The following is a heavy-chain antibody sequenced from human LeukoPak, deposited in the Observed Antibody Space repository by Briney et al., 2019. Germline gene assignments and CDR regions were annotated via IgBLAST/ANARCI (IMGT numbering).Heavy chain of an antibody. CDR2: IYYSGST. J-gene: IGHJ2*01. CDR1: GFTFNFTFSDYY. CDR3: ARVEAVTTGWYSDL. Sequence: GSLRLSCAASGFTFNFTFSDYYMNWIRQAPGKGLEWIGSIYYSGSTYYNPSLKSRVTISVDTSKNQFSLKLSSVTAADTAVYYCARVEAVTTGWYSDLWGRGTLVTVSS. D-gene: IGHD4-17*01. V-gene: IGHV4-39*07.